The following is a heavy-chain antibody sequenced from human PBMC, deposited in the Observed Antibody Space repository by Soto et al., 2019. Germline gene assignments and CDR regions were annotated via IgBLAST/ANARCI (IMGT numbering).Heavy chain of an antibody. CDR1: DDSINSDKYY. V-gene: IGHV4-39*01. D-gene: IGHD2-15*01. CDR2: IYYRGNA. CDR3: ARLVPGGGSLY. J-gene: IGHJ4*02. Sequence: SETLSLTCSVSDDSINSDKYYWGWIRQPPGKGLEWIGSIYYRGNAYYNPSLQTRVTISVDKSKSQFSLKLSSVTAADTAVYYCARLVPGGGSLYWGQGTLVTVSS.